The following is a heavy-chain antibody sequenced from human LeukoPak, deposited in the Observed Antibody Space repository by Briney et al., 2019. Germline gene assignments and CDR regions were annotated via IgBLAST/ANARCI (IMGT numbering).Heavy chain of an antibody. CDR2: IIPIFGTA. Sequence: SVKVSCKASGGTFSSYAISWVRQAPGQGLEWMGGIIPIFGTASYAQKFQGRVTITADKSTSTAYMELSSLRSEDTAVYYCARDRDYGDYYFDYWGQGTLVTVSS. J-gene: IGHJ4*02. D-gene: IGHD4-17*01. CDR3: ARDRDYGDYYFDY. CDR1: GGTFSSYA. V-gene: IGHV1-69*06.